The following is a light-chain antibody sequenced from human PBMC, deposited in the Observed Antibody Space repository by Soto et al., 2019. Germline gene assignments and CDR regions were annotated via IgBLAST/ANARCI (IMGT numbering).Light chain of an antibody. V-gene: IGLV1-44*01. CDR3: AAWDDSLNVYV. Sequence: QSVLTQPPSASGTPGQRVTIPCSGSSSNIGSKPVNWYQQLPGTAPKLLIYSNNQRPSGVPDRFSGSKSGTSASLAISGLQSEDEADYYCAAWDDSLNVYVFATGTKLTVL. CDR2: SNN. CDR1: SSNIGSKP. J-gene: IGLJ1*01.